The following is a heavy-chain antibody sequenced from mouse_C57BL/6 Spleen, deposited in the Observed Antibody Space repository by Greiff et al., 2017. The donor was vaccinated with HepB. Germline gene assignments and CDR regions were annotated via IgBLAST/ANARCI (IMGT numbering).Heavy chain of an antibody. CDR2: IWSDGST. J-gene: IGHJ4*01. CDR1: GFSLTSYG. Sequence: VKVVESGPGLVAPSQSLSITCTVSGFSLTSYGVHWVRQPPGKGLEWLVVIWSDGSTTYNSALKSRLSISKDNSKSQVFLKMNSLQTDDTAMYYCARSSYYYGSSYAYYYAMDYWGQGTSVTVSS. V-gene: IGHV2-6*03. CDR3: ARSSYYYGSSYAYYYAMDY. D-gene: IGHD1-1*01.